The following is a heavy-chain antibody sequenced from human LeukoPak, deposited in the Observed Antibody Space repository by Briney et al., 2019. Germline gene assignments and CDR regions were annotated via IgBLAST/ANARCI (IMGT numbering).Heavy chain of an antibody. CDR3: AKDLGDPVASFSSS. Sequence: PGGSLRLSCAASGFTFSNYGMSWVRQAPGKGLEWVSAISGSGVTTYYADSVKGRFTISRDNSKHTLYLQMNSLRAEDTAVYYCAKDLGDPVASFSSSWGQGTLVTVSS. J-gene: IGHJ5*02. V-gene: IGHV3-23*01. CDR1: GFTFSNYG. D-gene: IGHD2-2*01. CDR2: ISGSGVTT.